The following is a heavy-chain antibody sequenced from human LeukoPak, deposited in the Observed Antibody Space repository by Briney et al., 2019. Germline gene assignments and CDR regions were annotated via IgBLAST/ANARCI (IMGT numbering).Heavy chain of an antibody. Sequence: GGSLRLSCAASGFTFSSYGMHWVRQAPGKGLEWVAVIWYDGSNKYYADSVKGRFTISRDNSKNALYLQMNSLRAEDTAVYYCARDPAASYYFDYWGQGTLVTVSS. CDR3: ARDPAASYYFDY. CDR2: IWYDGSNK. J-gene: IGHJ4*02. CDR1: GFTFSSYG. V-gene: IGHV3-33*01. D-gene: IGHD6-13*01.